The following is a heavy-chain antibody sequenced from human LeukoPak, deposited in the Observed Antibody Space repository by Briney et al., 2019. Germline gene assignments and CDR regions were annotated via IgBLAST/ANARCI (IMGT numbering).Heavy chain of an antibody. D-gene: IGHD4-17*01. CDR3: AREGAVTTFCLDY. V-gene: IGHV3-30*04. Sequence: GGSLRLSCAASGFTFSSYAMHWVRQAPGKGLEWVAVISYDGSNKYYADSVKGRFTISRDNSKNTLYLQMNSLRAEDTAVYYCAREGAVTTFCLDYWGQGTLVTVSS. J-gene: IGHJ4*02. CDR1: GFTFSSYA. CDR2: ISYDGSNK.